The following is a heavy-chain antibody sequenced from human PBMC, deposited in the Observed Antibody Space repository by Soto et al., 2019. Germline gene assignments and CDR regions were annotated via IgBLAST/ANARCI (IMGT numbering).Heavy chain of an antibody. J-gene: IGHJ4*02. CDR2: IYPGDSDT. CDR3: ARLETYYDYVWGSYRYVAFDY. Sequence: EESLRTSCKVSGYSFTSYWIVWVLQMPGKGLECMGIIYPGDSDTRYSPSFQGQVTISADKSISTAYLQWSSLKASDTAMYYCARLETYYDYVWGSYRYVAFDYWGQGTLVTVSS. V-gene: IGHV5-51*01. D-gene: IGHD3-16*02. CDR1: GYSFTSYW.